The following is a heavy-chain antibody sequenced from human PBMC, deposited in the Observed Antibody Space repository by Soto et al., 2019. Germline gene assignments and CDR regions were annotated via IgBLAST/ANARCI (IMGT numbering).Heavy chain of an antibody. CDR3: AKEFWDYYDSSGYPDY. J-gene: IGHJ4*02. D-gene: IGHD3-22*01. CDR2: ISGCGGST. CDR1: GFTFSSYA. Sequence: PGGSLRLSCAASGFTFSSYAMSWVRQAPGKGLEWVSAISGCGGSTYYADSVKGRFTISRDNSKNTLYLQMNSLRAEDTAVYYCAKEFWDYYDSSGYPDYWGQGTLVTV. V-gene: IGHV3-23*01.